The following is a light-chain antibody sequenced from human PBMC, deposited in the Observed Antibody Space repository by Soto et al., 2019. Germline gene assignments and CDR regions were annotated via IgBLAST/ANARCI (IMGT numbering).Light chain of an antibody. V-gene: IGKV3-11*01. J-gene: IGKJ4*01. CDR1: QSVTTY. CDR3: QQRTTWPLT. CDR2: DAT. Sequence: EIVMTQSPANLSLSPGDRATLSCRASQSVTTYLVWYQQKPGQAPRLLIYDATNRATGIPVRFSATGSGTDFTLTISSLEPEDSAVYYCQQRTTWPLTFGGGTKLEIK.